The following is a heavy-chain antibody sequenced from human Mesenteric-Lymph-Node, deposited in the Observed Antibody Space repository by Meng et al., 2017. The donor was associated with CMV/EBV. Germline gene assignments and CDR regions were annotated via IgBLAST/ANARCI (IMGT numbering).Heavy chain of an antibody. Sequence: ASVKVSCEASGYTFTSYYMHWVRQAPGQGLEWMGIINPSGGSTSYAQKFQGRVTITADKSTSTAYMELSSLRSEDTAVYYCARVRPPSSDIVVVPAAGVLLDYWGQGTLVTVSS. D-gene: IGHD2-2*01. CDR3: ARVRPPSSDIVVVPAAGVLLDY. CDR2: INPSGGST. CDR1: GYTFTSYY. J-gene: IGHJ4*02. V-gene: IGHV1-46*01.